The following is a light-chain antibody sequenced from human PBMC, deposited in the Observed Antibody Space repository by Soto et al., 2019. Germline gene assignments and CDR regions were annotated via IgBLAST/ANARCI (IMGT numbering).Light chain of an antibody. CDR2: AAS. CDR1: QSISNY. V-gene: IGKV1-39*01. J-gene: IGKJ4*01. CDR3: QQSYGTPLT. Sequence: DMEMTQSPSSLSASVGDRVTITCRASQSISNYLNWYQHKPGKVPKLLIYAASRLQSGVPTRFSGSGSGTDFTLTINSLQPEDFATYYCQQSYGTPLTFGEGTKIEIK.